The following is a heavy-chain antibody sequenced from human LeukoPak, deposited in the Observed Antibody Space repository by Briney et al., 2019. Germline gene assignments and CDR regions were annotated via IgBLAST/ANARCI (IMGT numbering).Heavy chain of an antibody. CDR3: ARGVAYYDILTGYYRADAFDI. J-gene: IGHJ3*02. CDR1: GGSISSYY. CDR2: IYYSGST. D-gene: IGHD3-9*01. Sequence: PSETLSLTCTVSGGSISSYYWSWIRQPPGKGLEWIGYIYYSGSTNYNPSLKSRVTISVDTSKNQFSLKLSSVTAADTAVYYCARGVAYYDILTGYYRADAFDIWGQGTMVTVSS. V-gene: IGHV4-59*08.